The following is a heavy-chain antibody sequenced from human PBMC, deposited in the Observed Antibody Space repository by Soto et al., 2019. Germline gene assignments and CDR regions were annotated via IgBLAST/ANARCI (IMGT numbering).Heavy chain of an antibody. CDR2: ISGSGGST. CDR3: ARGFSASKGSPPDF. Sequence: EMQLLESGGGLVQPGGSLRLSCAASGFTFSSFAMSWVRQATGKGLDWVSAISGSGGSTYSADSVKGRFTMSRDNSKNTLDLQLSTLRPEETAGYYSARGFSASKGSPPDFWGQRSLVTVSS. CDR1: GFTFSSFA. D-gene: IGHD2-2*01. V-gene: IGHV3-23*01. J-gene: IGHJ4*02.